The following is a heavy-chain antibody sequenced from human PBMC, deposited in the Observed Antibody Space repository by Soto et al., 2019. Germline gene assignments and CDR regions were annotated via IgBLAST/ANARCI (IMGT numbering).Heavy chain of an antibody. J-gene: IGHJ4*02. CDR1: GGTFSSYA. V-gene: IGHV1-69*01. Sequence: QVQLVQSGAEVKKPGSSVKVSCKASGGTFSSYAISWVRQAPGQGVEWMGGIIPIFGTANYAQKFQGRVTSTANESTSTAYREQSSLRSEDTAVYYCARGLGAHRDYFDYWGQGTLVTVSS. D-gene: IGHD1-26*01. CDR3: ARGLGAHRDYFDY. CDR2: IIPIFGTA.